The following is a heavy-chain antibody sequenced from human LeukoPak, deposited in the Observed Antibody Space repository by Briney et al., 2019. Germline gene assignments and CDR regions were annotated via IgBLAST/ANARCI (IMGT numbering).Heavy chain of an antibody. D-gene: IGHD2-21*02. CDR1: GGSFSGYD. J-gene: IGHJ3*02. V-gene: IGHV4-34*01. CDR2: INHSGST. CDR3: ARPGYCGGDCYGGDAFDI. Sequence: SETLSLTCALYGGSFSGYDWSWIRQPPGKGREGIGEINHSGSTNYNPSLKSRVTISVDTSKNQFSLKLSSVTAADTAVYYCARPGYCGGDCYGGDAFDIWGQGTMVTVSS.